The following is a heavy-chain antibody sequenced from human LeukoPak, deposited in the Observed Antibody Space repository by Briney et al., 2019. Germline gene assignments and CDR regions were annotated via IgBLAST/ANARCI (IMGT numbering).Heavy chain of an antibody. J-gene: IGHJ5*02. CDR2: IYYSGST. V-gene: IGHV4-59*01. CDR1: GGSFSGYY. CDR3: ARRVAAAGKGNWFDP. D-gene: IGHD6-13*01. Sequence: PSETLSLTCAVYGGSFSGYYWSWIRQPPGKGLEWIGYIYYSGSTNYNPSLKSRVTISVDTSKNQFSLKLSSVTAADTAVYYCARRVAAAGKGNWFDPWGQGTLVTVSS.